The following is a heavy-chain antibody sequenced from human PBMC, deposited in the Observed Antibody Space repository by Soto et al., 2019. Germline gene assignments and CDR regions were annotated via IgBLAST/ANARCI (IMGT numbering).Heavy chain of an antibody. Sequence: EVQLVASGGGLVKPGGSLTLSCAASGFTFTSYSMNWVRQAPGKGLEWVSAISGQSVYIYYGDSVKGRFTISRDNAKNSLYLQMNSLRGEDTAVYYCARADPRYLSSVGVSPIAFWGQGTLVTVSS. CDR3: ARADPRYLSSVGVSPIAF. V-gene: IGHV3-21*01. CDR1: GFTFTSYS. J-gene: IGHJ4*02. CDR2: ISGQSVYI. D-gene: IGHD1-20*01.